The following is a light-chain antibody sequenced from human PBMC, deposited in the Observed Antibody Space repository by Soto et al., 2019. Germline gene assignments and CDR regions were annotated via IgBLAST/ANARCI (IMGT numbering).Light chain of an antibody. J-gene: IGLJ1*01. CDR3: CSYAGDPYV. CDR1: SSDVGCYNS. V-gene: IGLV2-23*01. CDR2: EDN. Sequence: QSALTQPASVSGSPGQSIAISCTGTSSDVGCYNSVSWYQQHPGKVPKLMIYEDNKRPSGVSDRFSGSKSGNTASLTISGLQAEDEADYYCCSYAGDPYVFGTGTKLTVL.